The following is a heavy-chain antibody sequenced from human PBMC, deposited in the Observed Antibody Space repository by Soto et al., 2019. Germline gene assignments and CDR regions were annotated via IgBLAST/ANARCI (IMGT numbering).Heavy chain of an antibody. CDR2: IKPDGSEQ. D-gene: IGHD1-20*01. Sequence: EVQLVKSGGGLVQPGGSLRLSCAASEFTFDKYYMTWVRQAPGKGPEWVANIKPDGSEQYYVDSVKGRFTISRDNANNSLYLQMNSLRAEDTAVYFCARGNWNYYYGFDVWGQGTTVTVSS. CDR1: EFTFDKYY. CDR3: ARGNWNYYYGFDV. J-gene: IGHJ6*02. V-gene: IGHV3-7*01.